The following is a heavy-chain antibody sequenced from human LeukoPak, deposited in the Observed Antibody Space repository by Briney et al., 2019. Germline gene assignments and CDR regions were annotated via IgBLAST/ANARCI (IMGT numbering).Heavy chain of an antibody. CDR2: ISYTGTT. J-gene: IGHJ4*02. CDR3: ARGRGRHYYDSSGYDPH. V-gene: IGHV4-30-4*08. Sequence: PSQTLSLTCTVSSGSISSGDYYWSWIRQPPGKGLEWIGYISYTGTTYYNPSLKSRVTISVDTSKNQFSLKLSSVTAADTAVYYCARGRGRHYYDSSGYDPHWGQGTLVTVSS. CDR1: SGSISSGDYY. D-gene: IGHD3-22*01.